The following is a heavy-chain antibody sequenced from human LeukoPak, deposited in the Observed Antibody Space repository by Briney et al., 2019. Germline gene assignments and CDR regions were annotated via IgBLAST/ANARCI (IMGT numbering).Heavy chain of an antibody. J-gene: IGHJ6*03. CDR1: GFTFSSYW. CDR3: ARPPLAAAHYYYYYMDV. V-gene: IGHV3-7*01. Sequence: GGSLRLSCAASGFTFSSYWMSWVRQAPGKGLEWVANIKQDGSEKYYVDSVKGRLTISRDNAKNSLYLQMNSLRAEDTAVYYCARPPLAAAHYYYYYMDVWGKGTTVTVSS. CDR2: IKQDGSEK. D-gene: IGHD6-13*01.